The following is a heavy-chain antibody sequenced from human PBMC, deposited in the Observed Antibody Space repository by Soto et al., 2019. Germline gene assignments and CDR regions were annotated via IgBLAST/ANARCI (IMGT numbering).Heavy chain of an antibody. CDR1: GFTFDYYW. Sequence: EVQLVESGGGLVQPGESLRLSCAASGFTFDYYWMHWVRQAPGKGLVWVSRVHSDGTTTTYADSVKGRFTISRDKARNTVSLQMSSLRDEDTAIYYCARGDGGGFDLWGHGTVVTVSS. CDR2: VHSDGTTT. V-gene: IGHV3-74*01. D-gene: IGHD3-10*01. CDR3: ARGDGGGFDL. J-gene: IGHJ3*01.